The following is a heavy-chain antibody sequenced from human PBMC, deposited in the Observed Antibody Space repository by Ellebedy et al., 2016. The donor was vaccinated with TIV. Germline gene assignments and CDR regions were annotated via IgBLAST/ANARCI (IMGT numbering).Heavy chain of an antibody. J-gene: IGHJ3*01. CDR2: INSDGSST. D-gene: IGHD2-15*01. CDR3: AKDMGAGWLQFLGFDAFDL. CDR1: GFTFSSYA. V-gene: IGHV3-74*01. Sequence: GESLKISCAASGFTFSSYAMSWVRQAPGKGLVWVSRINSDGSSTSYADSVKGRFTISRDNAKNSLYLQMNSLRAEDTAVYYCAKDMGAGWLQFLGFDAFDLWGQGTLVTVCS.